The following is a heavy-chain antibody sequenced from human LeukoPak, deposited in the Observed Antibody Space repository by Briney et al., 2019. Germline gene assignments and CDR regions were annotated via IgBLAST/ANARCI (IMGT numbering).Heavy chain of an antibody. V-gene: IGHV1-46*01. Sequence: ASVNVSCKASGYTFTSYYMHWVRQAPGQGLEWMGIINPSGGSTSYAQKFQGRVTMTRDTSTSTVYMELSSLRSEDTAVYYCASGTGTGRYYYYGMDVWGQGTTITVSS. CDR1: GYTFTSYY. CDR3: ASGTGTGRYYYYGMDV. J-gene: IGHJ6*02. CDR2: INPSGGST. D-gene: IGHD1-1*01.